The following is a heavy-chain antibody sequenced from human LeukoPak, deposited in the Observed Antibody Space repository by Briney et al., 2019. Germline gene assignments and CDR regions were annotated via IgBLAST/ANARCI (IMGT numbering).Heavy chain of an antibody. CDR2: IYSGGST. V-gene: IGHV3-53*01. J-gene: IGHJ4*02. D-gene: IGHD2-21*01. CDR1: GFTVSSNY. CDR3: ARDLHCGGDCYPLTY. Sequence: GGSLRLSCAASGFTVSSNYMSWVRQAPGKGLEWVSVIYSGGSTCYADSVKGRFTISRDNSKNTLYLQMNSLRAEDTAVYYCARDLHCGGDCYPLTYWGQGTLVTVSS.